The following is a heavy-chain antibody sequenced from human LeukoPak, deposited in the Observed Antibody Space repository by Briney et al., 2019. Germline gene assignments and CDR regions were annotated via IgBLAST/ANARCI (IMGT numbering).Heavy chain of an antibody. CDR1: GGSISGSSYY. V-gene: IGHV4-39*01. D-gene: IGHD3-9*01. CDR3: ARVNYDILTGYYKTIDY. J-gene: IGHJ4*02. CDR2: IYYSGST. Sequence: PSETLSLTCTVSGGSISGSSYYWGWIRRPPGKGLEWVGSIYYSGSTYYNPSLKSRVTISVDTSKNQFSLKLSSVTAADTAVYYCARVNYDILTGYYKTIDYWGQGTLVTVSS.